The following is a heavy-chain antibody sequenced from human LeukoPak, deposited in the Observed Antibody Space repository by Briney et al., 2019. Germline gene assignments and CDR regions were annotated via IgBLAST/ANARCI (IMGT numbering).Heavy chain of an antibody. Sequence: SETLSLTCAVYGGSFSGYYWSWIRQPPGKGLEWIGEINHSGSTNYNPALKSRVTISEDTSKNQISLKLSSVTAADTAVYYCARVRGYYDSSGYDYWGQGTLVTVSS. D-gene: IGHD3-22*01. CDR2: INHSGST. V-gene: IGHV4-34*01. CDR1: GGSFSGYY. J-gene: IGHJ4*02. CDR3: ARVRGYYDSSGYDY.